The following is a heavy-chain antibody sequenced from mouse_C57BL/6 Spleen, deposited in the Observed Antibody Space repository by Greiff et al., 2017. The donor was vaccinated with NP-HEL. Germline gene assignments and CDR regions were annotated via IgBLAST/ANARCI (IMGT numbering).Heavy chain of an antibody. CDR2: ISYDGSN. V-gene: IGHV3-6*01. J-gene: IGHJ2*01. Sequence: EVKLMESGPGLVKPSQSLSLTCSVTGYSITSGYYWNWLRQFPGNKLEWMGYISYDGSNKYNPSLKNRISITRDTSKNQFFLKLNSVTTEDTATYYCAREDGSGYFDYWGQGTTLTVSS. D-gene: IGHD3-2*02. CDR3: AREDGSGYFDY. CDR1: GYSITSGYY.